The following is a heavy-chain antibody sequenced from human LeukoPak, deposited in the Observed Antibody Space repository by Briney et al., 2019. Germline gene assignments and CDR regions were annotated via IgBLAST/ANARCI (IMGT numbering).Heavy chain of an antibody. CDR1: GFAVSSNY. V-gene: IGHV3-66*01. Sequence: GGSLRLSCAASGFAVSSNYMKWVRQAQGKGLEGRSVFYSGGSTDYADSVKGRFTMSRDNSKNTLYLKMNSLRAEDTAVYYCARGRGYSGYDESYPFDYWGQGTLVTVSS. CDR2: FYSGGST. D-gene: IGHD5-12*01. CDR3: ARGRGYSGYDESYPFDY. J-gene: IGHJ4*02.